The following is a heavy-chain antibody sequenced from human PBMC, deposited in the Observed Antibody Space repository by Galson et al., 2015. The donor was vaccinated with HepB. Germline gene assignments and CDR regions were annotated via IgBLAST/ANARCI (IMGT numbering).Heavy chain of an antibody. CDR1: GFTLSSHW. CDR3: ARAPYNSWYTSDH. CDR2: VNSDGSST. V-gene: IGHV3-74*01. D-gene: IGHD6-13*01. Sequence: SLRLSCAASGFTLSSHWMHWARQAPGKGLVWVARVNSDGSSTTYADSVKGRFTISRDNAKNTLYLQMNSLRAEDTAVYYCARAPYNSWYTSDHWGQGTLVTVSS. J-gene: IGHJ4*02.